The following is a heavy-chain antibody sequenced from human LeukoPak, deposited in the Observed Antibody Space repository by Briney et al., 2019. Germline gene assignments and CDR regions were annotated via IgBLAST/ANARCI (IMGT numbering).Heavy chain of an antibody. CDR3: ARDRRGCSGGSCYSHYYYYYMDV. V-gene: IGHV3-30*03. CDR2: ISYDGSNK. CDR1: GFTFSDYC. J-gene: IGHJ6*03. D-gene: IGHD2-15*01. Sequence: GGSLRLSCAASGFTFSDYCMHWVRQAPGKGLEWVAVISYDGSNKYYADSVKGRFTISRDNSKNTLYLQMNSLRAEDMAVYYCARDRRGCSGGSCYSHYYYYYMDVWGKGTTVTVSS.